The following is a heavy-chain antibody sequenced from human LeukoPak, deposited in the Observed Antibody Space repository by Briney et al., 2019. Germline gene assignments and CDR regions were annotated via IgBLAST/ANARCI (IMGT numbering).Heavy chain of an antibody. CDR2: ISYDGSNK. J-gene: IGHJ4*02. CDR3: ARVGGGNYHPLDY. V-gene: IGHV3-30-3*01. CDR1: GFTFSSFA. D-gene: IGHD1-26*01. Sequence: GGSLRLSCTASGFTFSSFAMHWVRQAPGKGLEWVAVISYDGSNKYYADSLKGRFTISRDNSKNTLYLQMNSLRIEDTAVYYCARVGGGNYHPLDYWGQGTLVTVSS.